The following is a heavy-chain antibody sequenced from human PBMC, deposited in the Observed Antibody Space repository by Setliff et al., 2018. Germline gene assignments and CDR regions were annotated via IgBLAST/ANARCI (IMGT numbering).Heavy chain of an antibody. J-gene: IGHJ5*02. CDR1: GLSYINDW. Sequence: PGGSLRLSCTASGLSYINDWVSWVRQAPGKGLEWLASINPHGSEKYYADSVKGRFTISRDNAKNSLSLQMNNLRTEDTAVYYCARDVYDFRTGQADPWGQGTLVTVSS. D-gene: IGHD3-3*01. CDR2: INPHGSEK. V-gene: IGHV3-7*01. CDR3: ARDVYDFRTGQADP.